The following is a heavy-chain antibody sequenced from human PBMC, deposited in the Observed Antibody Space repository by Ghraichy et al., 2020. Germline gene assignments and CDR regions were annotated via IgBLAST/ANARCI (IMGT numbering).Heavy chain of an antibody. D-gene: IGHD3-10*01. J-gene: IGHJ4*02. V-gene: IGHV3-23*01. CDR3: ARWAKSGSGSQDSLSFFDD. CDR2: ISGSAGTT. Sequence: GGSLRLSCAASGFTFSSYAMSWVRQAPGKGLEWVSGISGSAGTTYYADSVRGRFTISRDNSKKTLYLQMNSLRAEAMAVYYCARWAKSGSGSQDSLSFFDDWGQGTLVTVS. CDR1: GFTFSSYA.